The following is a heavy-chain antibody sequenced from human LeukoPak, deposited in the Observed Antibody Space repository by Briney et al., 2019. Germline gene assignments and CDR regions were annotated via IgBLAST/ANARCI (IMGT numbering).Heavy chain of an antibody. J-gene: IGHJ4*02. D-gene: IGHD6-19*01. CDR3: ARVGAVAGTDY. Sequence: GGSLRLSCAASGFTFSSYWMHWVRQAPGKGLVWVSRINSDGSSTSYADSVKGRFTISRDNAKNTLYLQMNSLRAEDTAVYYCARVGAVAGTDYWGQGTLVTVSS. CDR2: INSDGSST. V-gene: IGHV3-74*01. CDR1: GFTFSSYW.